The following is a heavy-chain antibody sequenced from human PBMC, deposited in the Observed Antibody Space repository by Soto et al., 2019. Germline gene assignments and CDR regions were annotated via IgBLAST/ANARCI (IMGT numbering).Heavy chain of an antibody. D-gene: IGHD5-12*01. CDR1: GLTFSSYA. CDR2: ISGSGGST. Sequence: GGSKRLSCAASGLTFSSYAMSWARQAPGQDLEWVSAISGSGGSTYYADSVKGRFTISRDNSKNTLYLQMNSLRAEDTSVYYCAKDGPGGLRLQNYFDYGGQGTLVTVSS. CDR3: AKDGPGGLRLQNYFDY. J-gene: IGHJ4*02. V-gene: IGHV3-23*01.